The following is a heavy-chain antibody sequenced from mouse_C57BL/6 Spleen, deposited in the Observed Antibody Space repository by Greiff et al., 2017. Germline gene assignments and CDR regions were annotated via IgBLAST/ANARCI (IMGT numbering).Heavy chain of an antibody. CDR3: ARGAAPWFAY. CDR2: IYPGGGDT. V-gene: IGHV1-80*01. J-gene: IGHJ3*01. CDR1: GYAFSSYW. Sequence: QVKLQQSGAELVKPGASVKISCKASGYAFSSYWMNWVKQRPGKGLEWIGQIYPGGGDTYYNGKFKGKVTLTADKSSSTVYMQLSSLTSEDSAVYVCARGAAPWFAYWGQGTLVTVSA. D-gene: IGHD3-3*01.